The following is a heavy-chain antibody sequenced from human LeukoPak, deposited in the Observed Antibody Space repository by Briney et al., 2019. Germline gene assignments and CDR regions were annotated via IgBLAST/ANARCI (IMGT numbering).Heavy chain of an antibody. Sequence: SETLSLTCTVSGGSISSYYWSWIRQPPGKGLEWIGYIYYSGSTNYNPSLKSRVTISVDTFRNQFSLKLNSVTAAGTSVYYCARLSTVTTGGNYFVYWGQGTLVSVSS. J-gene: IGHJ4*02. CDR3: ARLSTVTTGGNYFVY. V-gene: IGHV4-59*08. CDR1: GGSISSYY. D-gene: IGHD4-17*01. CDR2: IYYSGST.